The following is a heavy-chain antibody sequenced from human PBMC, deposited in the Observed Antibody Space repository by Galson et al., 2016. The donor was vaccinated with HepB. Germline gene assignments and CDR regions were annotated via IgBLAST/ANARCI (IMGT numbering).Heavy chain of an antibody. D-gene: IGHD3-10*01. CDR1: GFTFNTYA. CDR2: ISGSGDIT. J-gene: IGHJ4*02. CDR3: AKGGYYGSGVPWGFDY. Sequence: SLRLSCAASGFTFNTYAMSWVRQAPGKGLEWVSSISGSGDITNNADSVKGRFTISRDNPKHTVYLQMNSRRVQDTAVYYCAKGGYYGSGVPWGFDYWGQGTLVTVSS. V-gene: IGHV3-23*01.